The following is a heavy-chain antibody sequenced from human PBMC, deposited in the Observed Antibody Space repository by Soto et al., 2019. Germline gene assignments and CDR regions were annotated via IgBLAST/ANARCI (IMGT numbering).Heavy chain of an antibody. V-gene: IGHV1-69*01. CDR2: IIPYYNTL. CDR1: EDTFNSYA. D-gene: IGHD6-13*01. Sequence: QAQVVQSGAEVRKPGSSVKLSCKASEDTFNSYAIAWVRQAPGQGLEWMGGIIPYYNTLNYAQKFQDRVTITADDSTNTVYMELSSLRSGDTAVYFCASGASRWYPYFFDSWAQGTLVTVSS. J-gene: IGHJ4*02. CDR3: ASGASRWYPYFFDS.